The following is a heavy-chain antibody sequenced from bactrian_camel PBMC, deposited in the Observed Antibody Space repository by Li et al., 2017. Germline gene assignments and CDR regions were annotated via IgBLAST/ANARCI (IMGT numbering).Heavy chain of an antibody. CDR3: AALEHQSWWLVRDTLREYEYSY. V-gene: IGHV3-3*01. J-gene: IGHJ4*01. CDR1: YYAISNGC. Sequence: VQLVESGGGSVRTGGSPTLSSGIRYYAISNGCAGWFRQAPGKKREGVAAIYSSNGNTNYADSVKGRFTISQDNDKTTLYLQMDRLKPEDTAMYYCAALEHQSWWLVRDTLREYEYSYWGQGTQVTVSS. D-gene: IGHD2*01. CDR2: IYSSNGNT.